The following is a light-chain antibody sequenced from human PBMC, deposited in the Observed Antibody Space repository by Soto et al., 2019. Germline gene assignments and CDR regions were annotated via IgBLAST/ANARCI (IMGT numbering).Light chain of an antibody. CDR1: SSNIGSNY. CDR2: RNN. CDR3: AAWDDSLSGPWV. Sequence: QPVLTQPLSASGTPGQRVTISCSGSSSNIGSNYVYWYQQLPGTAPKLLIYRNNQRPSGGPDRFSGSKSGTSASLAISGLRSEDEADYYCAAWDDSLSGPWVFGGGTKVTVL. V-gene: IGLV1-47*01. J-gene: IGLJ3*02.